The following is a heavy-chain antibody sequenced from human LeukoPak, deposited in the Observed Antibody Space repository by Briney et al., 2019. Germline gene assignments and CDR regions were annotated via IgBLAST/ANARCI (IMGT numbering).Heavy chain of an antibody. CDR2: ISWDSGNT. D-gene: IGHD6-13*01. V-gene: IGHV3-43D*03. Sequence: SGGSLRLSCAASGFTFNDYAMHWVRQAPGKGLEWVSLISWDSGNTYYADSVKGRFTISRDNSKNSLSLQMSSLRAEDTALYYCAKGPGAAVGKRYIQHWGQGTLVTVSS. J-gene: IGHJ1*01. CDR1: GFTFNDYA. CDR3: AKGPGAAVGKRYIQH.